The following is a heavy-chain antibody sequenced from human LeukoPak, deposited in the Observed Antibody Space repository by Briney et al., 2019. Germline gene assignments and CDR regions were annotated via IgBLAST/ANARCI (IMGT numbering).Heavy chain of an antibody. CDR1: GYTFTSYY. Sequence: ASVKVSCKASGYTFTSYYMHWVRQAPGQGLEWIGIINPSGGSTSYAQKFQGRVTMTRDTSTSTVYMELSSLRSEDTAVYYCAREVGATDSYYYYYMDVWGKGTTVTVSS. CDR2: INPSGGST. V-gene: IGHV1-46*03. J-gene: IGHJ6*03. D-gene: IGHD1-26*01. CDR3: AREVGATDSYYYYYMDV.